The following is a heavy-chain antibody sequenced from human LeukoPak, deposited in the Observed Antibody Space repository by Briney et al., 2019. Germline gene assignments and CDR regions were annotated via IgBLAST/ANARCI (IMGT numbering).Heavy chain of an antibody. V-gene: IGHV4-38-2*02. CDR2: IYHSGST. D-gene: IGHD6-6*01. J-gene: IGHJ4*02. CDR3: ARVEYSSSGYFDY. Sequence: PSETLSLTCTVPGYSISSGYYWGWIRQPPGKGLEWIGSIYHSGSTYYNPSLKSRVTISVDTSKNRFSLKLSSVTAADTAVYYCARVEYSSSGYFDYWGQGTLVTVSS. CDR1: GYSISSGYY.